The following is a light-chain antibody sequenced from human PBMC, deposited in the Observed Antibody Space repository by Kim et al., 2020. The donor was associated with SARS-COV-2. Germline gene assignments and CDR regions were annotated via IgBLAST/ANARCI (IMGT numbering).Light chain of an antibody. CDR1: SRYVGGYNY. J-gene: IGLJ1*01. Sequence: QSVTISCTGTSRYVGGYNYVSWYQQHPGKAPKLMIYDVTKRPSGVPDRFSGSKSGNTASLTISGLQAEDEADYYCCSYAGSYTNYVFGTGTKVTVL. CDR2: DVT. CDR3: CSYAGSYTNYV. V-gene: IGLV2-11*01.